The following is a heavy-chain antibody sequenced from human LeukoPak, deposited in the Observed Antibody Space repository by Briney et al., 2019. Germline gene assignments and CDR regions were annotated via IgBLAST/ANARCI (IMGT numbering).Heavy chain of an antibody. D-gene: IGHD6-6*01. CDR1: GGSFSGYY. V-gene: IGHV4-34*01. CDR3: ARGLGAARYGGNY. Sequence: KPSETLSLTCAVYGGSFSGYYWSWIRQPPGKGLEWIGEINHSRSTNYNPSLKSRVTISVDTSKNQFSLKLSSVTAAVTAVYYCARGLGAARYGGNYWGQGTLVTVSS. CDR2: INHSRST. J-gene: IGHJ4*02.